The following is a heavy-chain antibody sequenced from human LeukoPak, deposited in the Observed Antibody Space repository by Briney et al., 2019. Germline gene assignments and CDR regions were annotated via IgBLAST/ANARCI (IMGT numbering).Heavy chain of an antibody. CDR2: IYYSGST. J-gene: IGHJ4*02. Sequence: PSETLSLTCTVSGGSISSYYWSWIRQPPGKGLEWIGYIYYSGSTNCNPSLKSRVTISVDTSKNQFSLKLSSVTAADTAVYYCARNSPYDSSGYFLDYWGQGTLVTVSS. CDR3: ARNSPYDSSGYFLDY. CDR1: GGSISSYY. D-gene: IGHD3-22*01. V-gene: IGHV4-59*01.